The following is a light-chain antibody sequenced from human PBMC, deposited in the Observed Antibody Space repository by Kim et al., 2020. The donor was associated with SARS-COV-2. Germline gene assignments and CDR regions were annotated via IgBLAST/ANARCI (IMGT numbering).Light chain of an antibody. J-gene: IGKJ1*01. Sequence: GDRVTITCRASQDINSYLAWYQQKPGKAPNLLIYAASTLQSGVPSRFSGSESGTEFTLTISSLQPEDFATYYCQQVKSYPRTFGQGTKVDIK. CDR3: QQVKSYPRT. CDR1: QDINSY. V-gene: IGKV1-9*01. CDR2: AAS.